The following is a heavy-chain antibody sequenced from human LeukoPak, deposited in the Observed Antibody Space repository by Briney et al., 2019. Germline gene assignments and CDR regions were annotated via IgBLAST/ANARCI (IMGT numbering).Heavy chain of an antibody. CDR2: MTGAGDRT. CDR3: ARGRGYSHSNWVDP. V-gene: IGHV3-23*01. Sequence: GGSLRLSCAASGFTFSSYAMGWVRQAPGKGLEWVSAMTGAGDRTDYADSVKGRFTISRDNSKNTLYLQMNSLRAEDTAVYYCARGRGYSHSNWVDPWGQGTMVTVSA. CDR1: GFTFSSYA. J-gene: IGHJ5*02. D-gene: IGHD5-18*01.